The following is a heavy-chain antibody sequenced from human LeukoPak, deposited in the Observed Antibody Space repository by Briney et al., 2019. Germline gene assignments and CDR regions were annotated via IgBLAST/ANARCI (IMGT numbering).Heavy chain of an antibody. CDR3: ARDLFFSDAGYSSGWRAEYFHH. Sequence: GGSLRLSCAASGFTFSSHWMHWVRQAPGKGLVWVSRINGAGSSTSYADSVKGRFTVSRDNAKNTLNLQMNSPRAEDTAVYYCARDLFFSDAGYSSGWRAEYFHHWGQGTLVTVSS. CDR2: INGAGSST. CDR1: GFTFSSHW. D-gene: IGHD6-19*01. V-gene: IGHV3-74*01. J-gene: IGHJ1*01.